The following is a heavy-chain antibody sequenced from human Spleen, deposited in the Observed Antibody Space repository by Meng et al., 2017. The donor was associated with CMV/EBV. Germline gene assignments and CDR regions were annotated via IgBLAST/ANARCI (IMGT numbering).Heavy chain of an antibody. J-gene: IGHJ4*02. CDR1: GGSFSGYF. CDR3: ARVGYDFWSGYPHRYYFDY. CDR2: IYYTGST. V-gene: IGHV4-34*01. Sequence: SETLSLTCVVYGGSFSGYFWSWIRQPPGKGLEYIGGIYYTGSTYYTPSLKSRVTISVDTSKNQFSLKLSSVTAADTAVYYCARVGYDFWSGYPHRYYFDYWGQGTLVTVSS. D-gene: IGHD3-3*01.